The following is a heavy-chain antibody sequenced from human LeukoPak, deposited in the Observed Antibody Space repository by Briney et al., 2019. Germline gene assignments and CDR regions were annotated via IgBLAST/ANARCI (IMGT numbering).Heavy chain of an antibody. Sequence: GGSLRLSCAASGFTFDDYAMLWVRQAPGKGLEWVSGISWNSGSIGYADSVKGRFTISRDNAKNSLYLQMNSLRAEDTALYYCAKDRYSGSYYPKYFQHWGQGTLVTVSS. CDR3: AKDRYSGSYYPKYFQH. CDR1: GFTFDDYA. V-gene: IGHV3-9*01. J-gene: IGHJ1*01. D-gene: IGHD1-26*01. CDR2: ISWNSGSI.